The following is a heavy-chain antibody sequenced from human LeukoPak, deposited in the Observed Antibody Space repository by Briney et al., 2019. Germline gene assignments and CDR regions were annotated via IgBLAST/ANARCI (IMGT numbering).Heavy chain of an antibody. Sequence: PGGSLRLSCAASGFTVSSNYMSWVRQAPGKGLEWVSVIYSGGGTNYADSVKGRFTISRDRSKNTLYLQMNSLRVEDTAVYYCARAPMTTEDYWGQGTLVTVSS. J-gene: IGHJ4*02. CDR3: ARAPMTTEDY. CDR2: IYSGGGT. D-gene: IGHD4-17*01. V-gene: IGHV3-53*01. CDR1: GFTVSSNY.